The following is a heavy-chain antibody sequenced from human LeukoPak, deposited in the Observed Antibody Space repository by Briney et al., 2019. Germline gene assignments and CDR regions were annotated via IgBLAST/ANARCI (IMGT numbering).Heavy chain of an antibody. CDR2: IYGGSGRT. CDR3: ARVGLGDYGGNIDYYYYGMDV. V-gene: IGHV3-66*01. CDR1: EVTVSFNY. Sequence: HPGGSLRLSCAASEVTVSFNYMSWVRQAPGKGLEWVSVIYGGSGRTYYADSVKGRFTISRDNAKNTLYLQMNSLRAEDTAVYYCARVGLGDYGGNIDYYYYGMDVWGQGTTVTVSS. D-gene: IGHD4-17*01. J-gene: IGHJ6*02.